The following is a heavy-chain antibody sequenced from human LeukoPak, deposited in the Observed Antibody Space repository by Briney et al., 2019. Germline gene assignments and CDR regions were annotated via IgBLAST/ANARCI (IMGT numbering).Heavy chain of an antibody. V-gene: IGHV3-23*01. D-gene: IGHD1-26*01. Sequence: GGTLRLSCAASGFTFSSYGMSWVRQAPGKGLEWVSAISGSGGSTYYADSVKGRFTISRDNSKNTLYLQMSSLRAEDTAVYYCARRGVSGSYNYWGQGTLVTVSS. CDR1: GFTFSSYG. CDR3: ARRGVSGSYNY. CDR2: ISGSGGST. J-gene: IGHJ4*02.